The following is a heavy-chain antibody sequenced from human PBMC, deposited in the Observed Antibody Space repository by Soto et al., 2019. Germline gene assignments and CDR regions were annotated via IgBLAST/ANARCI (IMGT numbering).Heavy chain of an antibody. CDR2: MNPNSGNT. Sequence: ASVKVSCKASGYTFTSYDINWVRQATGQGLEWMGWMNPNSGNTGYAQKFQGRVTMTRNTSISTAYMELSSLRSEDTAVYYCARAGGYDVPYYYYYMDVWGKGTTVNVSS. V-gene: IGHV1-8*01. CDR1: GYTFTSYD. CDR3: ARAGGYDVPYYYYYMDV. J-gene: IGHJ6*03. D-gene: IGHD5-12*01.